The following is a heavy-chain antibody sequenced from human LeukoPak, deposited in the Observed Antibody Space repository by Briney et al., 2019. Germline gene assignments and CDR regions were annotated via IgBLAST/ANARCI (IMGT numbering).Heavy chain of an antibody. CDR3: ARSKSWNDAFDI. CDR1: GGTFSSYA. V-gene: IGHV1-69*13. CDR2: IIPIFGTA. Sequence: SVKVSCKASGGTFSSYAISWVRQAPGQGLEWMGGIIPIFGTANYAQKFQGRVTITADESTSTAYMELSSLRSEDTAVYYCARSKSWNDAFDIWGQGTMVTVSS. J-gene: IGHJ3*02. D-gene: IGHD1-1*01.